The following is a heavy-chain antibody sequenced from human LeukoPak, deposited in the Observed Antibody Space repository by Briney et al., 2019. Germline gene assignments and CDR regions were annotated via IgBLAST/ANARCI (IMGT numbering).Heavy chain of an antibody. CDR2: TKPDGTAE. CDR3: ARDGGLHTNFDY. Sequence: GGSLRLSCAASGFTFRNYWMGWVRQAPGKGLEWVANTKPDGTAEYYADSVRGRFTTSRDNANNFLYLQMNSLRGEDTAVYYCARDGGLHTNFDYWGQGTQVTVSS. D-gene: IGHD2-15*01. V-gene: IGHV3-7*01. J-gene: IGHJ4*02. CDR1: GFTFRNYW.